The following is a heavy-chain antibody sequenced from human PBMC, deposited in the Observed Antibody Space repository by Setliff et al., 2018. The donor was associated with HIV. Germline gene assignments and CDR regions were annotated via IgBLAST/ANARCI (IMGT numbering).Heavy chain of an antibody. CDR1: GFTVSSNY. V-gene: IGHV3-53*01. CDR2: IYSGGST. J-gene: IGHJ6*02. Sequence: GGSLRLSCAASGFTVSSNYMSWVRQAPGKGLEWVSVIYSGGSTYYADSVKGRFTISRDNSKNTLYLQMNSLRADDPAVYYCARLPGIAAAGYYYYGMDVWVQGTTVTV. CDR3: ARLPGIAAAGYYYYGMDV. D-gene: IGHD6-13*01.